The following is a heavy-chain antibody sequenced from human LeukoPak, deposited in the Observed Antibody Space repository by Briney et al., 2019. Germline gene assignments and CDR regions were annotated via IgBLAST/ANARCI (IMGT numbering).Heavy chain of an antibody. Sequence: PSETLSLTCTVSGGSISSYYWSWIRQPPGKGLEWIGYIYYSGSTNYNPSLKSRVTISVDTSKNQFSLKLSSVTAADTAVYYCAREVVVPAAMKGYYYYYGMDVWGQGTTVTVSS. D-gene: IGHD2-2*01. V-gene: IGHV4-59*01. CDR1: GGSISSYY. J-gene: IGHJ6*02. CDR3: AREVVVPAAMKGYYYYYGMDV. CDR2: IYYSGST.